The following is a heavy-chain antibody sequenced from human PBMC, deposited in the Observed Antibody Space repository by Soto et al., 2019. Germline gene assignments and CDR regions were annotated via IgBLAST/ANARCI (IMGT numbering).Heavy chain of an antibody. D-gene: IGHD4-17*01. CDR2: IKSKTDGGTT. CDR3: TTENVYGDYSAPRGMDV. V-gene: IGHV3-15*07. Sequence: GGSLRLSCAASGFTFSNAWMNWVRQAPGKGLEWVGRIKSKTDGGTTDYAAPVKGRFTISRDDSKNTLYLQMNSLKTEDTAVYYCTTENVYGDYSAPRGMDVWGQGTTVTVSS. J-gene: IGHJ6*02. CDR1: GFTFSNAW.